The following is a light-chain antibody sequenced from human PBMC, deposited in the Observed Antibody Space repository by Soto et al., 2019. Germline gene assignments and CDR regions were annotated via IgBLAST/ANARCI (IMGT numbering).Light chain of an antibody. V-gene: IGKV3-20*01. CDR3: QQYASSQLT. J-gene: IGKJ4*01. CDR2: GAS. CDR1: QSVRSNY. Sequence: EIVLTQSPGTLSLSSGERATLSCRASQSVRSNYLAWYQQKPGQAPRLLIYGASSRSTGIPDRFGGSGSGTDFTLTISILEPEDFAVYYCQQYASSQLTFGGGTKVEIK.